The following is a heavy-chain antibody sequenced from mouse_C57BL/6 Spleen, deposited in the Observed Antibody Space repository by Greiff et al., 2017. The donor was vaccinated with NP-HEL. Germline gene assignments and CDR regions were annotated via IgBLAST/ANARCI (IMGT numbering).Heavy chain of an antibody. J-gene: IGHJ2*01. D-gene: IGHD1-1*01. V-gene: IGHV1-64*01. CDR1: GYTFTSYW. CDR2: IHPNSGST. Sequence: QVQLQQPGAELVKPGASVKLSCKASGYTFTSYWMHWVKQRPGQGLEWIGMIHPNSGSTNYNEKFKSKATLTVDKSSSTAYMQLSSLTSEDSAVYYWARDYYGSSFDYWGQGTTLTVSS. CDR3: ARDYYGSSFDY.